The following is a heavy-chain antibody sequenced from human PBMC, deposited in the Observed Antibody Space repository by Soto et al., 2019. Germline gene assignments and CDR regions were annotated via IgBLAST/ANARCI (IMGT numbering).Heavy chain of an antibody. CDR3: ATVDGPTVATMFFDY. Sequence: EVQLVESGGGLVQPGGSLRLSCAASGFTFSGRGMIWVRQAPGKGLEWLSYISPVSTSKYYADSAKGRLSISRDNARASLYLQMNSLRDDDTAVYYCATVDGPTVATMFFDYWGQGILVTVSS. V-gene: IGHV3-48*02. D-gene: IGHD5-12*01. CDR2: ISPVSTSK. J-gene: IGHJ4*02. CDR1: GFTFSGRG.